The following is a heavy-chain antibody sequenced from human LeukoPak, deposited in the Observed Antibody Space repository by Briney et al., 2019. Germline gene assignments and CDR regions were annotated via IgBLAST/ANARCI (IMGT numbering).Heavy chain of an antibody. Sequence: MASETLSLTCTVSGGSISSGGYYWSWIRQHPGKGLEWIGYIYYSGSTYYNPSLKSRVTISVDTSKNQFSLKLSSVTAADTAVYYCARWYRDAFDIWGQGTMVTVSS. CDR2: IYYSGST. V-gene: IGHV4-31*03. CDR3: ARWYRDAFDI. CDR1: GGSISSGGYY. D-gene: IGHD6-13*01. J-gene: IGHJ3*02.